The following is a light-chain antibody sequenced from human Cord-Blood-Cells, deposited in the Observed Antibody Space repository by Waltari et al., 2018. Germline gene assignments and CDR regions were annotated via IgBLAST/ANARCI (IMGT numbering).Light chain of an antibody. V-gene: IGKV3-11*01. CDR3: QQRSNWPLT. CDR2: DAS. J-gene: IGKJ4*01. CDR1: QSVSSY. Sequence: IVFTQSPATLSFSPGERATLSCRASQSVSSYLAWYQQKPGQAPRLLIYDASNRATGIPARFSGSGSGTDFTLTISSLEPEDFAVYYCQQRSNWPLTFGGGTKVEIK.